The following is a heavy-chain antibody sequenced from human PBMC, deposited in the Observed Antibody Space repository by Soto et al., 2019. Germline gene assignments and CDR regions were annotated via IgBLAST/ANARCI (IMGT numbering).Heavy chain of an antibody. CDR2: ISSSSSYT. V-gene: IGHV3-11*06. J-gene: IGHJ6*02. Sequence: GGSLRLSXAASGFTFSDYYMSWIRQAPGKGLEWVSYISSSSSYTNYADSVKGRFTISRDNAKNSLYLQMNSLRAEDTAVYYCARDRERYSSSWYRDYYYGMDVWGQGTTVTVSS. CDR3: ARDRERYSSSWYRDYYYGMDV. CDR1: GFTFSDYY. D-gene: IGHD6-13*01.